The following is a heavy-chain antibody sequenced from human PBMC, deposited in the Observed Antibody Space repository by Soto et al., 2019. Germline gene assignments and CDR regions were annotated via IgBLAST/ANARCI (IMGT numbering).Heavy chain of an antibody. CDR1: SGSMNSHD. D-gene: IGHD3-3*01. V-gene: IGHV4-59*08. CDR2: ISYTGIS. J-gene: IGHJ4*02. Sequence: PSETLSLTCTVSSGSMNSHDGRWIRKYPGKGLEWIGYISYTGISKHNPSLSSRVTISLHRSATQFSLTLSSVTAADRVVHSCASLLHRFTISQGWGQGTLVTVSS. CDR3: ASLLHRFTISQG.